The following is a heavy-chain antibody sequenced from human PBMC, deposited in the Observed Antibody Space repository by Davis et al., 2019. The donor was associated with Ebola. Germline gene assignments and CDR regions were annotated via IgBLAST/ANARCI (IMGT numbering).Heavy chain of an antibody. J-gene: IGHJ4*02. Sequence: PSETLSLTCAVYGGSFSGYYWSWIRQPPGKGLEWIGEINHSGSTNYNPSLKSRVTISVDTSKNQFSLKLSSVTAADTAVYYCAREQHSYSGGKDYWGQGTLVTVSS. CDR2: INHSGST. CDR3: AREQHSYSGGKDY. V-gene: IGHV4-34*01. CDR1: GGSFSGYY. D-gene: IGHD3-10*01.